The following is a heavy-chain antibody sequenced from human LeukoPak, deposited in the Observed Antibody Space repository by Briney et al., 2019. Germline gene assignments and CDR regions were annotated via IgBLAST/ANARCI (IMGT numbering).Heavy chain of an antibody. CDR2: INTGSSYI. J-gene: IGHJ4*02. D-gene: IGHD1-1*01. Sequence: PSWALTLSCVASGFTFSSYSMNCVRQPAVKGLEWVSSINTGSSYIYHAYSVNGRSTLARHNTINSLYLQMNNLRAHYSVVCYCARVPWIDYWGQGTLVTVSS. CDR3: ARVPWIDY. V-gene: IGHV3-21*01. CDR1: GFTFSSYS.